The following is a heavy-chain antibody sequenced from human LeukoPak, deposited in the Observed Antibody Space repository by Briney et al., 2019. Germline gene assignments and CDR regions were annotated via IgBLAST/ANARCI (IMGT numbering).Heavy chain of an antibody. Sequence: LTGGSLRLSCSASGFTFTNYGMSWVRQAPGKGLEWVSGLSGSGDGQFYADSVEGRFTISRDIFNNIWYLQMNSLRAEDTAVYYCAKGCQCPSGLSSWFDPRGQGTLVAVS. CDR3: AKGCQCPSGLSSWFDP. CDR1: GFTFTNYG. V-gene: IGHV3-23*01. CDR2: LSGSGDGQ. J-gene: IGHJ5*02. D-gene: IGHD1-14*01.